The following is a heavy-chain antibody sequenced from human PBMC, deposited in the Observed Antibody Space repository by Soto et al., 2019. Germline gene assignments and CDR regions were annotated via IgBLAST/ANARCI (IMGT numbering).Heavy chain of an antibody. CDR3: ARVPAP. CDR1: GGSISSGGYS. V-gene: IGHV4-30-2*01. D-gene: IGHD2-2*01. CDR2: IYHSGST. Sequence: QLQLQESGSGLVKPSQTLSLTCAVSGGSISSGGYSWSWIRQPPGKGLEWIGYIYHSGSTYYNPSPXSGXTIAVDRSKNQCSLKLSSVTAADTAVYYCARVPAPWGQGTLVTVSS. J-gene: IGHJ5*02.